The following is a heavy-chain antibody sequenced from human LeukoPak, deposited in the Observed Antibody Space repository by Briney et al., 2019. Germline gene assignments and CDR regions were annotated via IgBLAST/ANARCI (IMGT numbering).Heavy chain of an antibody. Sequence: QTGGSLRLSCAASGFTFSSYAMHWVRQAPGKGLEWVAVISYDGSNKYYADSVKGRFTISRDNSKNTLYLQMNSLRAEDTAVYYCARASGEATTVFDYWGQGTLVTVSS. CDR2: ISYDGSNK. CDR1: GFTFSSYA. CDR3: ARASGEATTVFDY. J-gene: IGHJ4*02. V-gene: IGHV3-30-3*01. D-gene: IGHD3-16*01.